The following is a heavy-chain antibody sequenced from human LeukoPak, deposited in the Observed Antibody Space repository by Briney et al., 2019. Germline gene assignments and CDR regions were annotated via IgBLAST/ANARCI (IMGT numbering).Heavy chain of an antibody. D-gene: IGHD6-13*01. CDR1: GFTLSNLW. V-gene: IGHV3-7*03. Sequence: GGSLRLSCAASGFTLSNLWMSWVRQAPGKGLKWVANIKQDGSEKYYVDSVKGRFTISRDNAQNSLYLQMNSLRAEDTAIYYCATSTAAAGTDWGQGTLVTVSS. CDR2: IKQDGSEK. J-gene: IGHJ4*02. CDR3: ATSTAAAGTD.